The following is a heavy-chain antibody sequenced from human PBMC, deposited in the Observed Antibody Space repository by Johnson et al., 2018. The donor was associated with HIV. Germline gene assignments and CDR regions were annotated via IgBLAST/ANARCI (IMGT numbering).Heavy chain of an antibody. CDR1: GFTVSSNY. Sequence: EVQLVESGGGLVQPGGSLRLSCAASGFTVSSNYMSWVRQAPGKGLEWVSIIYSGGTTYYADSVKGRFTISRDNSKNTLYLQMNSLGAEDTAVYYCARDIRPSPFGYRSSSRWGVSLPNDAFDIWGQGTMVTVS. J-gene: IGHJ3*02. V-gene: IGHV3-66*02. D-gene: IGHD6-6*01. CDR2: IYSGGTT. CDR3: ARDIRPSPFGYRSSSRWGVSLPNDAFDI.